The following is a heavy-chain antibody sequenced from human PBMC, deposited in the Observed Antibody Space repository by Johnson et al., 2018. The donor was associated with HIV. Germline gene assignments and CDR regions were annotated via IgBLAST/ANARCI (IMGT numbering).Heavy chain of an antibody. J-gene: IGHJ3*02. CDR2: TWYDGSNQ. CDR1: GFTFSTYG. V-gene: IGHV3-30*02. CDR3: AKERRAPRAFDI. Sequence: QVQLVESGGGLVQPGGSLRLSCAASGFTFSTYGMHWVRQAPGKGLAWVAVTWYDGSNQYYADSVKGRFSISRDTSKNTLYLQMNSLRAQDTAVYYCAKERRAPRAFDIWGQGTMVTVSS.